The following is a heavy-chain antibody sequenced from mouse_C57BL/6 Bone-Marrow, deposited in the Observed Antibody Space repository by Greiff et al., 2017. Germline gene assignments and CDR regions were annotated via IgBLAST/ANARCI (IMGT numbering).Heavy chain of an antibody. CDR3: ARPYYSNYWYFDV. J-gene: IGHJ1*03. CDR2: IYPGSGST. D-gene: IGHD2-5*01. V-gene: IGHV1-55*01. Sequence: QVQLQQPGAELVKPGASVKMSCKASGYTFTSSWITWVKQRPGQGLAWIGDIYPGSGSTNYNEKFKSKATLTVDTSSSTAYMQLSSLTSADSAVYYCARPYYSNYWYFDVWGTGTTVTVSS. CDR1: GYTFTSSW.